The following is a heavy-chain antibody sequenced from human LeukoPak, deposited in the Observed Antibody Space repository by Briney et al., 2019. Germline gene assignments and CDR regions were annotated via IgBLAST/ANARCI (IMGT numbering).Heavy chain of an antibody. CDR3: ARLYDILSGYDAFDI. J-gene: IGHJ3*02. V-gene: IGHV4-59*01. CDR1: GGSISSYY. Sequence: SETLSLTCTVSGGSISSYYWSWIRQPPGKGLEWIGYIYYSGSTNYNPSLKSRVTISVDTSKNQFSLKLSSVTAADTAVYYCARLYDILSGYDAFDIWGPGTMVTVSS. CDR2: IYYSGST. D-gene: IGHD3-9*01.